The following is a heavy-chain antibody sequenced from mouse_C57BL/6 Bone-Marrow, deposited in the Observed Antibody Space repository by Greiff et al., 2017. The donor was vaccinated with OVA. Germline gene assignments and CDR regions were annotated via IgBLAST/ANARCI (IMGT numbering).Heavy chain of an antibody. CDR3: ATYYYGSRYFDY. J-gene: IGHJ2*01. Sequence: VQLQQSGPELVKPGASVKISCKASGYTFTDYYMNWVKQSHGKSLEWIGDINPNNGGTSYNQKFKGKATLTVDKSSSTAYMELRSLTSEDSAVYYCATYYYGSRYFDYWGQGTTLTVSS. D-gene: IGHD1-1*01. V-gene: IGHV1-26*01. CDR1: GYTFTDYY. CDR2: INPNNGGT.